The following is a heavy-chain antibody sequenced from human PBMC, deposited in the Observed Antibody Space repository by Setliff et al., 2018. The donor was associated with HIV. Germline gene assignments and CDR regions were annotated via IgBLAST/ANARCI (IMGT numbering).Heavy chain of an antibody. CDR2: IIPIFGTA. CDR3: APIDPFPHDYSNSSFDY. J-gene: IGHJ4*02. CDR1: GGTFSSYA. V-gene: IGHV1-69*13. Sequence: SVKVSCKASGGTFSSYAISWVRQAPGQGLEWMGGIIPIFGTANYAQKFQGRVTITADESTSTAYMELSSLRSEDTAVYYCAPIDPFPHDYSNSSFDYRGQGTLVTVSS. D-gene: IGHD4-4*01.